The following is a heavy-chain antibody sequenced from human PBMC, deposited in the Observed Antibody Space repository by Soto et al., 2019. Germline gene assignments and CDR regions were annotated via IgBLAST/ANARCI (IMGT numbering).Heavy chain of an antibody. J-gene: IGHJ4*02. CDR1: RFIFSNYA. CDR3: AREDCSGGSCYFDY. V-gene: IGHV3-23*01. D-gene: IGHD2-15*01. CDR2: ISGSGGST. Sequence: GGSLRLSCAASRFIFSNYAMNWVRQAPGKGLEWVSAISGSGGSTYYADSVKGRFTISRDNSKNTLYLQMNSLRAEDTAVYYCAREDCSGGSCYFDYWGQGTLVTVSS.